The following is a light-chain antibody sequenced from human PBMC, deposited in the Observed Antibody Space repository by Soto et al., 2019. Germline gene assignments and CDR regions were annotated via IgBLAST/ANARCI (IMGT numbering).Light chain of an antibody. CDR1: QSISSY. J-gene: IGKJ1*01. CDR2: AAS. Sequence: DIQMTQSPSSLSASLGERVAITFRASQSISSYLNWYQQKPGKAPKVLIYAASNLQSGVPSRFSGSGSGTDFTLTISSLQPEDCATYYCQQANSFPRTFGQGTKVDIK. CDR3: QQANSFPRT. V-gene: IGKV1-39*01.